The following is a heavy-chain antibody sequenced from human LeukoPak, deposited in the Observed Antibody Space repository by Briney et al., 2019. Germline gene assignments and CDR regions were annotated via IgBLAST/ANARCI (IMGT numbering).Heavy chain of an antibody. D-gene: IGHD3-10*01. CDR3: ASQASYFYGPGSYYDS. Sequence: GGSLRLSCVASELIVNFNYMTWVRQAPGKGLECVSLFYGGGVTSYADFVKGRFTISRDPSRNTLYLQMNSLRAEDTAFYYCASQASYFYGPGSYYDSWGQGTLVTVSS. J-gene: IGHJ4*02. V-gene: IGHV3-66*04. CDR1: ELIVNFNY. CDR2: FYGGGVT.